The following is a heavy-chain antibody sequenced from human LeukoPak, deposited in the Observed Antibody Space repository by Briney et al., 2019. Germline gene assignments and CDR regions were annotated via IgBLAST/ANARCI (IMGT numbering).Heavy chain of an antibody. CDR1: GGSISSYY. CDR2: IYYSGST. Sequence: PSETLSLTCTVSGGSISSYYWSWIRQHPGKGLEWIGYIYYSGSTYYNPSLKSRVTISVDTSKNQFSLKLSSVTAADTAVYYCARSDFWSGYWFDPWGQGTLVTVSS. D-gene: IGHD3-3*01. CDR3: ARSDFWSGYWFDP. V-gene: IGHV4-59*06. J-gene: IGHJ5*02.